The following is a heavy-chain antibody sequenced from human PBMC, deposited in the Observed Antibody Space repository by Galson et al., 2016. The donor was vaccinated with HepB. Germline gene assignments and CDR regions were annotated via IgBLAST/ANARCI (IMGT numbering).Heavy chain of an antibody. CDR3: ATSTSSWINWFAP. CDR2: ISAYTGYT. V-gene: IGHV1-18*01. CDR1: GYTFTSYG. Sequence: SCKASGYTFTSYGISWVRQAPGQGLEWMGWISAYTGYTNYAQELQGRVTMTTDTSTRTAYMELRSLRSDDTAVYYCATSTSSWINWFAPWGQGTLVTVSS. D-gene: IGHD6-13*01. J-gene: IGHJ5*02.